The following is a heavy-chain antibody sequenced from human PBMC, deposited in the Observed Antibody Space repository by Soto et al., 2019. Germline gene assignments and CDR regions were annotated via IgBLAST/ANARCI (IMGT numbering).Heavy chain of an antibody. D-gene: IGHD3-10*01. J-gene: IGHJ5*02. CDR1: GGTISSYA. CDR2: IIPIFGTA. CDR3: ARGKSGPAPGAWFDP. V-gene: IGHV1-69*13. Sequence: GAPLKVSCKASGGTISSYAISWVRQDPRQGLEWMGGIIPIFGTANYAQKFQGRVTITADESTSTAYMELSSLRSEDTAVYYCARGKSGPAPGAWFDPWGQGTLVTVSS.